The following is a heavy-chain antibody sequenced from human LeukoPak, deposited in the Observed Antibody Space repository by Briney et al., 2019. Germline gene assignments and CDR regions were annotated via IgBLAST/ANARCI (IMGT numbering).Heavy chain of an antibody. V-gene: IGHV4-39*01. CDR2: IYYSGST. Sequence: SETLSLTCTVSGGSISSSSYYWGWIRQPPGKGLEWIGNIYYSGSTYYNPSLKSRVTISADTSKNQFSLKLSSVTAADTSVYYCVSYNYDSGSYYNGLDYWGQGSLVTVSS. CDR1: GGSISSSSYY. J-gene: IGHJ4*02. CDR3: VSYNYDSGSYYNGLDY. D-gene: IGHD3-10*01.